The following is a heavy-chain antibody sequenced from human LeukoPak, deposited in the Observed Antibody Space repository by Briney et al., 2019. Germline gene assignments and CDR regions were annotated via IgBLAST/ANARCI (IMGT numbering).Heavy chain of an antibody. CDR1: GLTFSSSW. D-gene: IGHD6-13*01. Sequence: LTGRSLRLSCAAFGLTFSSSWMHWVRQAPGKGLVWVSRINSDGSSTSYADSVKRRFTISRDNAKNTLYLQMNSLRAEDTAVYYCARARYSSSWSDYWGQGTLVTVSS. V-gene: IGHV3-74*01. J-gene: IGHJ4*02. CDR2: INSDGSST. CDR3: ARARYSSSWSDY.